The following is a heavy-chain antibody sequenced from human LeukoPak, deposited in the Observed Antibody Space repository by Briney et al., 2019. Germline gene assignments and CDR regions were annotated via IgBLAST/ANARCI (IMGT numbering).Heavy chain of an antibody. CDR3: ARDQVYYYYYGMDV. Sequence: SETLSLTCTVSGGSISSYYWSWIRQPAGKGLEWIGRIYTSGSTNYNPSLKSRVTMSVDTPKNQFSLKLSSVTAADTAVYYCARDQVYYYYYGMDVWGQGTTVTVSS. J-gene: IGHJ6*02. V-gene: IGHV4-4*07. CDR2: IYTSGST. CDR1: GGSISSYY.